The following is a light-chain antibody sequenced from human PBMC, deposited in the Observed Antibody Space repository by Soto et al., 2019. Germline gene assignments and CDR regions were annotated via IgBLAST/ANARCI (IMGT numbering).Light chain of an antibody. CDR2: WAS. CDR1: QSVLHSSNNKNY. Sequence: DIVXTQSPDSLAVSLGERVTINCKSSQSVLHSSNNKNYLTWFQQKPGQPPNLLIYWASTRESGVPARFSGSGSGTDFTLTISSLQAEDVAVYYCQQYYITPYTFGQGTKLEIK. J-gene: IGKJ2*01. CDR3: QQYYITPYT. V-gene: IGKV4-1*01.